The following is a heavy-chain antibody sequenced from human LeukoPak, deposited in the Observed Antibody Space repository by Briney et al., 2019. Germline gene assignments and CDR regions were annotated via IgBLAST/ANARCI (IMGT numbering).Heavy chain of an antibody. D-gene: IGHD6-25*01. V-gene: IGHV4-39*07. CDR2: IYYSGST. J-gene: IGHJ4*02. CDR1: GGSISSSSYY. Sequence: SETLSLTCTVSGGSISSSSYYWGWIRQPPGKGLEWIGSIYYSGSTYYNPSLKSRVTMSVDTSKNQFSLKLSSVTAADTAVYYCARGSAAFLDFDYWGQGTLVTVSS. CDR3: ARGSAAFLDFDY.